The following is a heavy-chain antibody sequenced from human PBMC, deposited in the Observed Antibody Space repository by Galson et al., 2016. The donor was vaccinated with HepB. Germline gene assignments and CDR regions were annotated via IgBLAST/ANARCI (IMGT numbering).Heavy chain of an antibody. CDR1: GFTFSDYA. Sequence: SLRLSCASSGFTFSDYAMSWVRQAPGKGLEWVAADSLDGRRKFYSDSVRGRFTISRDNSNNILFLQMDRLRPDDTAVYYCAKRHEFCPPVGCSVDYWGQGTLVSVSS. V-gene: IGHV3-30*18. CDR2: DSLDGRRK. CDR3: AKRHEFCPPVGCSVDY. D-gene: IGHD3-10*02. J-gene: IGHJ4*02.